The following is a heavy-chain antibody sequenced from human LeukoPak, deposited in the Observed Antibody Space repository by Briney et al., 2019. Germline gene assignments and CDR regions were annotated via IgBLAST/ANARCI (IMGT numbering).Heavy chain of an antibody. CDR1: GGTFSGYY. V-gene: IGHV4-34*01. Sequence: SETLSLTRAVYGGTFSGYYWSWIRQPPGKGLEWIGEINHSGSTNYNPSLNSRVTISVDTCKNQFSLKLSSVTAADTAVYYCARRGGFIRYFNYWGQGTLVTVSS. CDR2: INHSGST. CDR3: ARRGGFIRYFNY. J-gene: IGHJ4*02. D-gene: IGHD3-16*02.